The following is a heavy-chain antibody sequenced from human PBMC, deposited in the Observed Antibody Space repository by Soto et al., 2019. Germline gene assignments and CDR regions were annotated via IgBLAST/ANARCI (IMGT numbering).Heavy chain of an antibody. CDR2: INIDGSDT. V-gene: IGHV3-74*01. D-gene: IGHD6-19*01. Sequence: EVQLVESGGGLVQPGGSLRLSCAASRFTFRSYWMHWVRQVPGKGLEWLSRINIDGSDTIYADSVKGRFTLSRDNAKNTVYLHMNSLSAEDTAVYFCARDQSVTGPSTFDYWGQGTLVTVSS. CDR1: RFTFRSYW. CDR3: ARDQSVTGPSTFDY. J-gene: IGHJ4*02.